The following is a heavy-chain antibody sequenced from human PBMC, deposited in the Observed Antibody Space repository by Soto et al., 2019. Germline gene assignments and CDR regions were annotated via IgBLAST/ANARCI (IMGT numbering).Heavy chain of an antibody. CDR1: GFTFSSYG. D-gene: IGHD4-17*01. Sequence: QVQLVESGGGVVQPGRSLRLSCAASGFTFSSYGMHWVRQAPGKGLEWVAVISYDGSNKYYADSVKGRFTISRDNSRNTLYLQMNSLRAEDTAVYYCAKGEGGYGDYVDYWGQGTLVTVSS. CDR3: AKGEGGYGDYVDY. V-gene: IGHV3-30*18. CDR2: ISYDGSNK. J-gene: IGHJ4*02.